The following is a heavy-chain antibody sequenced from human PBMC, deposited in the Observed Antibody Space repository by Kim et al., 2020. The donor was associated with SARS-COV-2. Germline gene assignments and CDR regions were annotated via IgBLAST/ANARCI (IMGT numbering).Heavy chain of an antibody. J-gene: IGHJ4*02. D-gene: IGHD1-26*01. V-gene: IGHV3-23*01. Sequence: GGSLRLSCVASGLTFTNFAIDWVRQAPGKGLEWVSAISSDGVDKYYADSVRGRFTISRDNSKNTVFLQMDSLRAEDTALYYCTTGWDVTGLDYWGQGALVTVSS. CDR2: ISSDGVDK. CDR3: TTGWDVTGLDY. CDR1: GLTFTNFA.